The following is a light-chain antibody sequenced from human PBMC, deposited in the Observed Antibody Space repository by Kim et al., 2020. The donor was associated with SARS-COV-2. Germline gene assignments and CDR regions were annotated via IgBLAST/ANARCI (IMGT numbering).Light chain of an antibody. CDR2: KAS. CDR3: QQYDSHPYT. CDR1: QSVSSW. Sequence: DIQMTQYPSTLSASVGDRVTITCRASQSVSSWLAWYQQKPGKAPKLLIYKASTLEGGVPSRFSGRGSGTEFTLTINSLQPDDFATYSCQQYDSHPYTFGQGTKLEIK. V-gene: IGKV1-5*03. J-gene: IGKJ2*01.